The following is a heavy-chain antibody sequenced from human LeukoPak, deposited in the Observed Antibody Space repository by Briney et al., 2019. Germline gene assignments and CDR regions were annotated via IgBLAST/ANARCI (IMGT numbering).Heavy chain of an antibody. V-gene: IGHV1-2*02. CDR1: Y. CDR3: ARGVSSRLFDY. J-gene: IGHJ4*02. Sequence: YMHWVRQAPGQGLEWMGWINPNSGGTNYAQKFQGRVTITRDTSISTAYMELSRLRSDDTAVYYCARGVSSRLFDYWGQGTLVTVSS. D-gene: IGHD6-13*01. CDR2: INPNSGGT.